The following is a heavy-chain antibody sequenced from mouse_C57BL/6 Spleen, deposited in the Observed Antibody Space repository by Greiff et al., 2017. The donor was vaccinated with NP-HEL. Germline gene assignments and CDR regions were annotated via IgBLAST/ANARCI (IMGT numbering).Heavy chain of an antibody. CDR2: INPSNGGT. J-gene: IGHJ3*01. CDR1: GYTFTSYW. Sequence: QVQLQQSGTELVKPGASVKLSCKASGYTFTSYWMHWVKQRPGQGLEWIGNINPSNGGTNYNEKFKSKATLTVDKSSSTAYMQLSSLTSEDSAVYYCARYPYGYDRAWFAYWGQGTLVTVSA. CDR3: ARYPYGYDRAWFAY. D-gene: IGHD2-2*01. V-gene: IGHV1-53*01.